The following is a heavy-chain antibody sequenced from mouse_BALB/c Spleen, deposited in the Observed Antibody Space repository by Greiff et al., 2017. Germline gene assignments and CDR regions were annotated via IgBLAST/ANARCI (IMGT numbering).Heavy chain of an antibody. V-gene: IGHV2-9*02. J-gene: IGHJ4*01. CDR1: GFSLTSYG. CDR2: IWAGGST. CDR3: ARGGGFSYYYAMDY. D-gene: IGHD1-2*01. Sequence: VKLVESGPGLVAPSQSLSITCTVSGFSLTSYGVHWVRQPPGKGLEWLGVIWAGGSTNYNSALMSRLSISKDNSKSQVFLKMNSLQTDDTAMYYCARGGGFSYYYAMDYWGQGTSVTVSS.